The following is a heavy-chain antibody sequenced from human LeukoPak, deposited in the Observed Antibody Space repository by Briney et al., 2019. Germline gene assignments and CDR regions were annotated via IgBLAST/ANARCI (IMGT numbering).Heavy chain of an antibody. J-gene: IGHJ4*02. V-gene: IGHV2-70*11. D-gene: IGHD5-18*01. CDR3: ARVYSYGWAPDY. CDR2: IDWDDDK. Sequence: SGPTLVNPTQTLTLTCTFSGFSLSTSGMCVSWIRQPPGKALEWLARIDWDDDKYYSTSLKTRLTISKDTSKNQVVLTMTNVDPVDTATYYCARVYSYGWAPDYWGQGTLVTVSS. CDR1: GFSLSTSGMC.